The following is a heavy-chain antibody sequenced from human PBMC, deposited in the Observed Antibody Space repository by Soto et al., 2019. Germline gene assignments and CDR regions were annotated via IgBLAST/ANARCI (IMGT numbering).Heavy chain of an antibody. CDR2: IIPIFGTA. CDR1: GGTFSSYA. J-gene: IGHJ6*02. D-gene: IGHD6-19*01. Sequence: SVKVSCKASGGTFSSYAISWVRQAPGQGLEWMGGIIPIFGTANYAQKFQGRVTITADESTSTAYMELSSLRSGDTAVYYCARYLENSSGPGHYGMDVWGQGTTVTVSS. V-gene: IGHV1-69*13. CDR3: ARYLENSSGPGHYGMDV.